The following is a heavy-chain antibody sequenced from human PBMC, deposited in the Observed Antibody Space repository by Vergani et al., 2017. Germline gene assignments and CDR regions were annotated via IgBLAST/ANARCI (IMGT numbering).Heavy chain of an antibody. J-gene: IGHJ6*02. Sequence: QVQLQESGPGLVKPSETLSLTCTVSGGSISSYYWSWIRQPAGKGLEWIGRIYTSGSTNYNPSLKSRVTMSVDTSKNQFSLMLSSVTAADTAVYYCARGLADYDFWSGYHDSYYYGMDVWGQGTTVTVSS. CDR1: GGSISSYY. D-gene: IGHD3-3*01. CDR2: IYTSGST. CDR3: ARGLADYDFWSGYHDSYYYGMDV. V-gene: IGHV4-4*07.